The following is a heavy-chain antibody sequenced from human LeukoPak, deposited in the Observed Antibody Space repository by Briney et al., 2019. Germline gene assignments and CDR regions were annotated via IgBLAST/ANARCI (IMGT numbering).Heavy chain of an antibody. Sequence: GGSLRLSCAASGFTFGSYAMHWVRQAPGKGLEWVAVISYDGSNKYYADSVKGRFTISRDNSKNTLYLQMNSLRAEDTAVYYCARDSPGYCSGGSCYLGHYYYYGMDVWGQGTTVTVSS. D-gene: IGHD2-15*01. CDR2: ISYDGSNK. J-gene: IGHJ6*02. V-gene: IGHV3-30-3*01. CDR3: ARDSPGYCSGGSCYLGHYYYYGMDV. CDR1: GFTFGSYA.